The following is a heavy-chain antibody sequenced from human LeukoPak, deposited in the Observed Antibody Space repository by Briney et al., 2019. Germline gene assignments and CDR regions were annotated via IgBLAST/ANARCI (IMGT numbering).Heavy chain of an antibody. V-gene: IGHV3-23*01. CDR1: GFTFSSYA. CDR2: ISGSGGST. CDR3: AKDVSARWELLPGEYFQH. D-gene: IGHD1-26*01. J-gene: IGHJ1*01. Sequence: GGSLRLSCAASGFTFSSYAMSWVRQAPGKGLEWVSAISGSGGSTYYADSVTGRFTISRDNSKNTLYLQMNSLRAEDTAVYYCAKDVSARWELLPGEYFQHWGQGTLVTVSS.